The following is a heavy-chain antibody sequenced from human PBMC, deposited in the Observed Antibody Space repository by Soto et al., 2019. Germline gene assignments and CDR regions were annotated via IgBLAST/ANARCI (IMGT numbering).Heavy chain of an antibody. CDR2: ITNTAGTT. V-gene: IGHV3-23*01. CDR3: AKDLDYADSAYAVFDS. D-gene: IGHD4-17*01. CDR1: GFTFSSYA. J-gene: IGHJ4*02. Sequence: GGSLRLSCAASGFTFSSYAMTWVRQAPGKGLEWVSSITNTAGTTKYADSVKGRFTLSRDNSKNTLYLQMHSLRAEDTAVYYCAKDLDYADSAYAVFDSWGQGALVTVSS.